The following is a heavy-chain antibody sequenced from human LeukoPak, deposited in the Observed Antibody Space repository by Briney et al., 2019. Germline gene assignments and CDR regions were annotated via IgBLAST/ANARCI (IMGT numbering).Heavy chain of an antibody. CDR3: ARGTGGYKFDP. V-gene: IGHV4-59*01. CDR1: SVSTSNYH. Sequence: SETLSLTCSVSSVSTSNYHWTWLRQPPGKALEYIGYIYGSGRTYYNPSLKSRATISFDTSKNQFSLKLGSVTAADTAVYYCARGTGGYKFDPWGQGTLVIVSS. J-gene: IGHJ5*02. D-gene: IGHD5-24*01. CDR2: IYGSGRT.